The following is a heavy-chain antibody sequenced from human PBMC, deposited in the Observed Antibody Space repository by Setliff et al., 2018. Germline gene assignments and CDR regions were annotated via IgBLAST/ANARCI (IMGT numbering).Heavy chain of an antibody. CDR3: ARDADNYDTSENPIFDY. Sequence: ASVKVSCKASGYTFTNYGISWVRQAPGQGLEWMAYINTYNGDTYYAENLQVRVTVSTDTSTTTTYMELRNLRSDDTAVYFCARDADNYDTSENPIFDYWGQGTLVTVSS. CDR1: GYTFTNYG. CDR2: INTYNGDT. D-gene: IGHD3-22*01. V-gene: IGHV1-18*01. J-gene: IGHJ4*02.